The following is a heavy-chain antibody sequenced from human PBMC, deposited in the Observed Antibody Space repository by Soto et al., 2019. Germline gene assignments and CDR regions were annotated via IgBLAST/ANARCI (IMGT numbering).Heavy chain of an antibody. V-gene: IGHV4-39*01. D-gene: IGHD2-15*01. Sequence: SETLSLTCTVSGGSIYRSGYYWGWVRQPPGRGLEWIGNIDYNGVTYSNPSLKSRVTISRDTSKNQFSLKLTSVTAADTALYYCGKVLVGATGHTDSDSWGPGTLVTVSS. CDR3: GKVLVGATGHTDSDS. CDR1: GGSIYRSGYY. CDR2: IDYNGVT. J-gene: IGHJ4*02.